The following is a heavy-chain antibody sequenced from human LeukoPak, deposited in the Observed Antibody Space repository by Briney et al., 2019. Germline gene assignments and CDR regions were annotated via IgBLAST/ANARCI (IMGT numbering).Heavy chain of an antibody. CDR1: GYTFTGYY. V-gene: IGHV1-2*06. CDR2: INPNSGGT. D-gene: IGHD2-2*01. Sequence: ASVKVSCKASGYTFTGYYMHWVRQAPGQGLEWMGRINPNSGGTNYAQKFQGRVTMTRDTSISTAYMELSRLRSDDTAVYYCASRTTRAAMINYWGQGTLVTVSS. CDR3: ASRTTRAAMINY. J-gene: IGHJ4*02.